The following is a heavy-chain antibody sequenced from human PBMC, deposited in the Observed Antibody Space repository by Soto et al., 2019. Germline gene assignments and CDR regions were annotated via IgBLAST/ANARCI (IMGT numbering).Heavy chain of an antibody. D-gene: IGHD2-15*01. CDR2: IYYRGST. CDR3: ARDCSGGSCSTRWPYFDY. V-gene: IGHV4-31*03. J-gene: IGHJ4*02. Sequence: QVQLQESGPGLVKPSQTLSLTCTVSGGSISSGGYYWSWIRQHPGKGLEWIGYIYYRGSTYYNPSLKSRVTISVDTSKNQFSLKLSSVTAADTAVYYCARDCSGGSCSTRWPYFDYWGQGTLVTVSS. CDR1: GGSISSGGYY.